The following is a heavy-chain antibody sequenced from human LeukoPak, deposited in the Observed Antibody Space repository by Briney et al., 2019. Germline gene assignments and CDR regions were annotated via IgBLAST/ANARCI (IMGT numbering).Heavy chain of an antibody. CDR2: IYTSGST. V-gene: IGHV4-61*02. Sequence: PSQTLSLTCTVSGGSISSGSYCWSWIRQPAGKGLEWIGRIYTSGSTNYNPSLKSRVTISVDTSKNQFSLKLSSVTAADTAVYYCASIAARPAYFDYWGQGALVNVSS. D-gene: IGHD6-6*01. CDR3: ASIAARPAYFDY. J-gene: IGHJ4*02. CDR1: GGSISSGSYC.